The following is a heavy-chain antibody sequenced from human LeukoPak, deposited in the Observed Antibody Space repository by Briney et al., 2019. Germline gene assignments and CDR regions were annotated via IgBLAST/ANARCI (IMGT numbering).Heavy chain of an antibody. V-gene: IGHV3-23*01. J-gene: IGHJ4*02. CDR2: ITGSSAST. Sequence: GGSLRLSCAASGFTFSSYAMSSVRQAPAKGLECVSPITGSSASTYYADSVKGRVTIPSDSPNNTLYLQMNSLRADGSALYFCARLDYYDPLWGQGTLVSVSS. D-gene: IGHD3-22*01. CDR1: GFTFSSYA. CDR3: ARLDYYDPL.